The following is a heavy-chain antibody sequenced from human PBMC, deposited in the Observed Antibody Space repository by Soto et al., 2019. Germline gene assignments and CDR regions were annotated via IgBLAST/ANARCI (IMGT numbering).Heavy chain of an antibody. J-gene: IGHJ4*02. CDR1: GGTFSSYA. D-gene: IGHD3-22*01. CDR2: IIPIFGTA. CDR3: ARTYYYDSSGYSKYYFDY. V-gene: IGHV1-69*01. Sequence: QVRLVQSGAEVKKPGSSVKVSCKASGGTFSSYAISWVRQAPGQGLEWMGGIIPIFGTANYAQKFQGRVTITADESTSTAYMELSSLRSEDTAVYYCARTYYYDSSGYSKYYFDYWGQGTLVTVSS.